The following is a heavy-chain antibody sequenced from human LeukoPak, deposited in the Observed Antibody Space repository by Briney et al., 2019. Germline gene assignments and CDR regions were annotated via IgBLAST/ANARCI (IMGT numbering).Heavy chain of an antibody. V-gene: IGHV1-24*01. CDR3: ATEGYYYDSSGHPN. Sequence: ASVKVSCKASGYTFTSYYMHWVRQAPGKGLEWMGGFDPEDGETIYAQKFQGRVTMTEDTSTDTAYMELSSLRSEDTAVYYCATEGYYYDSSGHPNWGQGTLVTVSS. CDR1: GYTFTSYY. CDR2: FDPEDGET. J-gene: IGHJ4*02. D-gene: IGHD3-22*01.